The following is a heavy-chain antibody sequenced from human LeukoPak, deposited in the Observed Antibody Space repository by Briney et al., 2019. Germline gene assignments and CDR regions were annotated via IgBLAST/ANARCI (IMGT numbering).Heavy chain of an antibody. Sequence: GGSLRLSCAASGFTFSSYAMSWVRQAPGKGLEWVSYISSSGSTIYYADSVKGRFTISRDNAKNSLYLQMNSLRAEDTAVYYCARDPSDFWSGYYDAYYYGMDVWGQGTTVTVSS. CDR1: GFTFSSYA. J-gene: IGHJ6*02. V-gene: IGHV3-48*04. D-gene: IGHD3-3*01. CDR3: ARDPSDFWSGYYDAYYYGMDV. CDR2: ISSSGSTI.